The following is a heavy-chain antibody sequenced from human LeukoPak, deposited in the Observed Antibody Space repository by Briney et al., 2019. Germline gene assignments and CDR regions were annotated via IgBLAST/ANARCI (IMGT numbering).Heavy chain of an antibody. Sequence: PGGSLRLSCAASGFTFSDYYMSWIRQAPGKGLEWVSYISSSGSTIYYADSVKGRFTISRDNAKNSLYLQMNSLRAEDTAVYYCARLSYSSGYYYGYYYYMDVWGKGTTVTISS. CDR2: ISSSGSTI. CDR1: GFTFSDYY. D-gene: IGHD3-22*01. CDR3: ARLSYSSGYYYGYYYYMDV. J-gene: IGHJ6*03. V-gene: IGHV3-11*01.